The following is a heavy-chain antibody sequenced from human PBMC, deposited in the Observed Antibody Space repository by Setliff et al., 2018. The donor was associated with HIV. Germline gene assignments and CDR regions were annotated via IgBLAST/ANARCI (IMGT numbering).Heavy chain of an antibody. J-gene: IGHJ4*02. CDR3: ARQAIFGYYDSSGYLDY. Sequence: PSETLSLTCTVSGDSISSGCYYWSWIRQPPGKGLEWIGEVTHSGRTNYNPSLESRVTTSVDTSKKQFSLRLSSVTASDTAVYYCARQAIFGYYDSSGYLDYWGQGTLVTVSS. D-gene: IGHD3-22*01. CDR1: GDSISSGCYY. CDR2: VTHSGRT. V-gene: IGHV4-39*01.